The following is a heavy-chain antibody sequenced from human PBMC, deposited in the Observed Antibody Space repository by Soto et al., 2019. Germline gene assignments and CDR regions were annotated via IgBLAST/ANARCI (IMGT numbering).Heavy chain of an antibody. V-gene: IGHV3-21*01. CDR3: ARDGGSYYFDY. D-gene: IGHD1-26*01. Sequence: SGGSLRLSCAASGFTFSSYWMHWVRQAPGKGLVWVSSISRSSYIYYADSVKGRCTISRDNAKNSLYLQMNSLRAEDTAVYYCARDGGSYYFDYWGQGTLVTVSS. CDR1: GFTFSSYW. CDR2: ISRSSYI. J-gene: IGHJ4*02.